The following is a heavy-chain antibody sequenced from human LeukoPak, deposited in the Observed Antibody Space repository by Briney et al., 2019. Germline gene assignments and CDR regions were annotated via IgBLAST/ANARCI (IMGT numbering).Heavy chain of an antibody. V-gene: IGHV4-59*01. Sequence: SETLSLTCAVSGXSLNTYYWNWIRQPPGKGLEWIGYLFSSGSTKYNPSLRSRVTISVDTSRNQFSLKLTSVTAADTAFYYCASASAYSHFPEAGYGMDVWGQGTTVIVSS. CDR3: ASASAYSHFPEAGYGMDV. CDR2: LFSSGST. J-gene: IGHJ6*02. CDR1: GXSLNTYY. D-gene: IGHD5-18*01.